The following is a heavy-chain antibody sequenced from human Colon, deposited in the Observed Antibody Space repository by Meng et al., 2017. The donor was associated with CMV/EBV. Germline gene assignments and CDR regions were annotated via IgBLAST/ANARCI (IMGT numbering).Heavy chain of an antibody. CDR2: TSRSGSTK. J-gene: IGHJ5*02. D-gene: IGHD2-8*01. CDR1: GFNFSDHY. CDR3: ADDFYCSHGVYIEGNYFGP. V-gene: IGHV3-11*01. Sequence: GGSLRLSCVASGFNFSDHYMSWIRQVPGKGLEWLSFTSRSGSTKNYADSVKGRFTIPSDTAKCPLRLQVNGLRGEEMALSDCADDFYCSHGVYIEGNYFGPRGQGTLVTVSS.